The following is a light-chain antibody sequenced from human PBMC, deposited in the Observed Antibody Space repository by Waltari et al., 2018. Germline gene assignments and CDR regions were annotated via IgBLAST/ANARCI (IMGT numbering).Light chain of an antibody. CDR1: QDIDNY. CDR3: QQYNTYPFT. J-gene: IGKJ4*01. Sequence: DVQMTQSPSSVSASVGDRVTITCRASQDIDNYVAWFQQKTGQAPKSLIYDASSLQSGLPSRFSGSGSGTHFSLTISALQSEDFTTYYCQQYNTYPFTFGGGTKIEI. CDR2: DAS. V-gene: IGKV1-16*01.